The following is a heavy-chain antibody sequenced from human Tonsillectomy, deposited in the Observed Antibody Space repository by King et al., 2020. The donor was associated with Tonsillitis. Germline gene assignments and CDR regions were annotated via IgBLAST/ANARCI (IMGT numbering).Heavy chain of an antibody. Sequence: VQLVESGGGLVQPGRSLRLSCAASGFTFDDYAMHWVRQAPGKGLEWVSGISWNSGSIGYADSVKGRFTISRDNAKTSLYLQMNSLRAEDTALYYCAKDRYYDSSGQFRGLDSWGRGTLVTVSS. CDR1: GFTFDDYA. CDR3: AKDRYYDSSGQFRGLDS. V-gene: IGHV3-9*01. CDR2: ISWNSGSI. D-gene: IGHD3-22*01. J-gene: IGHJ4*02.